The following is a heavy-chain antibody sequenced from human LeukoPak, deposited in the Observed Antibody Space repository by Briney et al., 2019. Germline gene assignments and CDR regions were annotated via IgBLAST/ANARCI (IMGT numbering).Heavy chain of an antibody. V-gene: IGHV5-51*01. D-gene: IGHD3-10*01. CDR2: IYPGDSGT. CDR1: GYNFSNYW. J-gene: IGHJ5*02. Sequence: GESLKISCKGSGYNFSNYWIGWVRQMPGKGPEWMGIIYPGDSGTRYSPSFQGQVTISADNSISTAYLQWSSLKASDTAMYSCARQVHGSERFYTLGLGHWGQGTLVTVSS. CDR3: ARQVHGSERFYTLGLGH.